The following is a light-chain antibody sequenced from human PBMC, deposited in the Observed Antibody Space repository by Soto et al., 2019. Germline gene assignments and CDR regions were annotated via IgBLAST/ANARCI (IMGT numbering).Light chain of an antibody. J-gene: IGKJ1*01. CDR3: QQYYSTPLWT. V-gene: IGKV3-20*01. CDR1: QSVSSIY. Sequence: EIVLTQSPGTLSLSPGERATLSCRASQSVSSIYLAWYQQKPGQAPRLLIYGASSRPTGIPDRFSGSGSGTDFTLTISRLEPEDVAFYYCQQYYSTPLWTFGQGTTVEIK. CDR2: GAS.